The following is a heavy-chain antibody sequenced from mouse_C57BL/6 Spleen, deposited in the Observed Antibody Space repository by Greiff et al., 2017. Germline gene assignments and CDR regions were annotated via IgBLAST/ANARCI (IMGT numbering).Heavy chain of an antibody. D-gene: IGHD4-1*01. V-gene: IGHV14-4*01. CDR2: IDPENGAT. J-gene: IGHJ3*01. CDR3: TTSGAY. CDR1: GFTITDDY. Sequence: EVQLQQSGAELVRPGASVKLSCTASGFTITDDYMHWVKQRPEQGLEWIGWIDPENGATEYASKFQGKATRTADTSSNTAYLQLRSLASEDTAVYYSTTSGAYWGQGTLVTVSA.